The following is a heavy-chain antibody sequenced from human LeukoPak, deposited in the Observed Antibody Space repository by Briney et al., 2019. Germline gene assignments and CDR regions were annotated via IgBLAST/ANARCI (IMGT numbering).Heavy chain of an antibody. CDR1: GFTFSSYE. Sequence: GGSLRLSCAASGFTFSSYEMNWVRQPPGKGLEWVSYISSSGSTTYYADSVKGRFTISRDNAKKSLYLQMNSLRAEDTAVSYCARGRDGDYVPLDYWGQGTLVTVSS. J-gene: IGHJ4*02. CDR2: ISSSGSTT. V-gene: IGHV3-48*03. CDR3: ARGRDGDYVPLDY. D-gene: IGHD4-17*01.